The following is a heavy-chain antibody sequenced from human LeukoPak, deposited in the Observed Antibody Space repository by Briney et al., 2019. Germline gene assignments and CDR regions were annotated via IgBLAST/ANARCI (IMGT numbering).Heavy chain of an antibody. CDR2: IYYSGST. Sequence: PSKTLSLTCTVSGGSISSSSYYWGWIRQPPGKGLEWIGSIYYSGSTYYNPSLKSRVTISVDTSKNQFSLKLSSVTAADTAVYYCARLPPRTTYYYGSGSYFDYWGQGTLVTVSS. D-gene: IGHD3-10*01. V-gene: IGHV4-39*01. J-gene: IGHJ4*02. CDR1: GGSISSSSYY. CDR3: ARLPPRTTYYYGSGSYFDY.